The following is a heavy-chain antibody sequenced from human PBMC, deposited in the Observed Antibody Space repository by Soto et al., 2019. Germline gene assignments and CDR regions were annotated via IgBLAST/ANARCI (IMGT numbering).Heavy chain of an antibody. Sequence: EVQLVETGGGLIQPGGSLRLSCAASGFIVSSNSMSWVRQAPGKGLDWVSVIYSGGSTYHADAVKGRFTTSRDNSKHTRYLQMNTVGAEDTAVYYSGACSNGADYWGQGTLVTVSS. J-gene: IGHJ4*02. CDR2: IYSGGST. V-gene: IGHV3-53*02. CDR1: GFIVSSNS. D-gene: IGHD2-8*01. CDR3: GACSNGADY.